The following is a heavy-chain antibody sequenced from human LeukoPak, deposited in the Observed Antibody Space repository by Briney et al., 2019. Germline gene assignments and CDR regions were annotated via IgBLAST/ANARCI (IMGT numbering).Heavy chain of an antibody. Sequence: ASVKVSCKASGGTFSSYAISWVRQAPGQGLEWMGGIIPIFGTANYAQKFQGRVTITADKSTSTAYMELSSLRSEDTAVYYCARDGSRGYITAATFDYWGQGTLVAVSS. J-gene: IGHJ4*02. D-gene: IGHD2-2*01. CDR1: GGTFSSYA. CDR3: ARDGSRGYITAATFDY. CDR2: IIPIFGTA. V-gene: IGHV1-69*06.